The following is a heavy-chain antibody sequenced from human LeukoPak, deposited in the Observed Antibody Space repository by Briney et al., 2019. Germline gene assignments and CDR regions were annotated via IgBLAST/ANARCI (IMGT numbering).Heavy chain of an antibody. J-gene: IGHJ3*02. CDR1: GGTFSTYA. CDR3: ARDYGETTAFDI. D-gene: IGHD1-1*01. Sequence: ASLKVSCKASGGTFSTYAINWVRQAPGQGLEWMGRIIPILGIANYAQKFQGRVTITADKSTTTAYMELRSLRSEDTAVYYCARDYGETTAFDIWGQGTMVTVSS. V-gene: IGHV1-69*04. CDR2: IIPILGIA.